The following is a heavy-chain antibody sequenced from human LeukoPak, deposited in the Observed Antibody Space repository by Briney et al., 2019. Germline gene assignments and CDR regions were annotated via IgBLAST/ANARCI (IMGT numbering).Heavy chain of an antibody. Sequence: GGSLRLPCAASGFTFSSYWMSWVRQAPGKGLEWVANIKQDGSEKYYVDSVKGRFTISRDNAKNSPYLQMNSLRAEDTAVYYCARRLRRYFDWPPYYFDYWGQGTLVTVSS. V-gene: IGHV3-7*01. CDR1: GFTFSSYW. D-gene: IGHD3-9*01. J-gene: IGHJ4*02. CDR3: ARRLRRYFDWPPYYFDY. CDR2: IKQDGSEK.